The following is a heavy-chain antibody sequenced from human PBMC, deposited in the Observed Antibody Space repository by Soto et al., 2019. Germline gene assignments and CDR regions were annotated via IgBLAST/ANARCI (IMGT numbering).Heavy chain of an antibody. CDR1: EFTFNNYW. D-gene: IGHD1-26*01. Sequence: EVQLVESGGGLVQPGGSLRLSCAASEFTFNNYWMHWVRQVPGKGLEWVSRINTDGSTTNYADSVMGRFTISRDNADNTVYLQMNSLRAEATAVYYCARGIELMYGLHVWGKGATLTSSS. CDR2: INTDGSTT. J-gene: IGHJ6*04. CDR3: ARGIELMYGLHV. V-gene: IGHV3-74*01.